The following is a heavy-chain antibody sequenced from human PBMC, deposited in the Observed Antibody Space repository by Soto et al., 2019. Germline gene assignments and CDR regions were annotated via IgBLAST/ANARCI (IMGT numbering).Heavy chain of an antibody. J-gene: IGHJ4*02. CDR2: ISACNGNT. D-gene: IGHD6-6*01. Sequence: ASVKVSCTASGYTFTSYGISWVRQAPGQGLEWMGWISACNGNTNYAQKLQGRVTMTTDTSTSTAYMELRSMRSDDTAVYYCARAGQLVQLIDDCGQGTMVTVSS. CDR1: GYTFTSYG. CDR3: ARAGQLVQLIDD. V-gene: IGHV1-18*04.